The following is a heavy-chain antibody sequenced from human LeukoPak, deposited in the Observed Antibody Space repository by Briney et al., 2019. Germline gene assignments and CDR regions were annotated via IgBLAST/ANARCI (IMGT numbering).Heavy chain of an antibody. D-gene: IGHD6-19*01. CDR2: VNHSGST. J-gene: IGHJ5*02. V-gene: IGHV4-34*01. CDR1: GGSFSGYY. CDR3: ARTTRTSGWYPNWFDP. Sequence: SETLSLTCAVYGGSFSGYYWSWIRQPPGKGLEWIGEVNHSGSTNYNPSLKSRVTISVDTSKNQFSLKLSSVTAADTAVYYCARTTRTSGWYPNWFDPWGQGTLVTVSS.